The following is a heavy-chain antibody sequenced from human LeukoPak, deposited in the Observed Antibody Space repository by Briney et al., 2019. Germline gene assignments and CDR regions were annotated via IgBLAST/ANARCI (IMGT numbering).Heavy chain of an antibody. D-gene: IGHD4-17*01. J-gene: IGHJ1*01. Sequence: GGSLRLSCAASGFTFSSYGMQWVRQAPGKGLEWVAIISYDGRDKFYEDSVKGRFTISRDNSKNTLYLQMKSLRAEDTAVYYCAKEIYGDSTGGRFQHWGQGTLVTVSS. CDR1: GFTFSSYG. CDR3: AKEIYGDSTGGRFQH. V-gene: IGHV3-30*18. CDR2: ISYDGRDK.